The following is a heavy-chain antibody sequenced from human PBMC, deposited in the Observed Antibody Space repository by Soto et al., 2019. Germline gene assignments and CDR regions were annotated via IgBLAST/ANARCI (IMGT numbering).Heavy chain of an antibody. V-gene: IGHV4-34*01. CDR1: GGSFSDYY. D-gene: IGHD1-20*01. J-gene: IGHJ5*02. CDR2: INHSGST. Sequence: PSETLSLTCAVYGGSFSDYYWSWIRQPPGKGLEWIGEINHSGSTNYNPSLESRVTISVDTSKNQFSLKLSSVTAADTAVYYCARVVINNYFDLWGQGTLVTVSS. CDR3: ARVVINNYFDL.